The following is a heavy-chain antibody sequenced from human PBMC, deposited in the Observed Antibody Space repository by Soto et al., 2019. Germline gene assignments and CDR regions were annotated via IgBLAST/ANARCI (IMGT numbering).Heavy chain of an antibody. CDR1: GFTFSSYG. Sequence: GGSLRLSCAASGFTFSSYGMHWVRQAPGKGLVWVSRINSDGSSTSYADSVKGRFTISRDNAKNTLYLQMNSLRAEDTAVYYCARGAGYDILTGHLFDYSGQGNLVTVSS. CDR3: ARGAGYDILTGHLFDY. V-gene: IGHV3-74*01. CDR2: INSDGSST. J-gene: IGHJ4*02. D-gene: IGHD3-9*01.